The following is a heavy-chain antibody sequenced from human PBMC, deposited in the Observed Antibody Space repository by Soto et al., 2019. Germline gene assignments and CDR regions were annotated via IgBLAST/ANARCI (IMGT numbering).Heavy chain of an antibody. J-gene: IGHJ4*02. CDR3: ATAHPSGSYAY. CDR2: ISYDGSNK. V-gene: IGHV3-30*03. Sequence: QVQLVESGGGVVQPGRSLRLSCAASGFTFSSYGMHWVRQAPGKGLEWVAVISYDGSNKYYADSVKGRFTISRDNSKNTLYLQMSSLSAEGTAVYYSATAHPSGSYAYWGQGTLVTVSS. D-gene: IGHD1-26*01. CDR1: GFTFSSYG.